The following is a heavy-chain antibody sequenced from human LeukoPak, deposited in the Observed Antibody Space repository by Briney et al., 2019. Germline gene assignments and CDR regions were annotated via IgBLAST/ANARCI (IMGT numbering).Heavy chain of an antibody. CDR2: IYYSGST. D-gene: IGHD6-19*01. CDR1: GFTVSSNY. CDR3: ATTSSGWYEDY. V-gene: IGHV4-39*07. J-gene: IGHJ4*02. Sequence: GSLRLSCAASGFTVSSNYMSWIRQPPGKGLEWIGSIYYSGSTYYNPSLKSRVTISVDTSKNQFSLKLSSVTAADTAVYYCATTSSGWYEDYWGQGTLVTVSS.